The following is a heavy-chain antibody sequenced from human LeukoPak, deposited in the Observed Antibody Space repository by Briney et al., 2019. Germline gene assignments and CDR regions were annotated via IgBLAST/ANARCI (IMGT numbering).Heavy chain of an antibody. D-gene: IGHD3-22*01. CDR3: ARSQGGTMSLRHFDL. J-gene: IGHJ2*01. V-gene: IGHV3-53*01. Sequence: TGGSLRLSCAASGFTVSSNYMNWVRQAPGKGLGWVSVINSGGNAYYADSVKGRFTISRDNSKNMLYLQMNSLRAEDTAVYYCARSQGGTMSLRHFDLRGRGTLVTVSS. CDR1: GFTVSSNY. CDR2: INSGGNA.